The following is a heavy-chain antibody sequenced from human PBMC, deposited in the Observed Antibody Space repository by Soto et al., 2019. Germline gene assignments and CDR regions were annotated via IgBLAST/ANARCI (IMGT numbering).Heavy chain of an antibody. V-gene: IGHV4-59*08. CDR3: ARGHYDFWSGYFATIDY. CDR1: GGSISNYY. Sequence: SSETLSLTCTVSGGSISNYYWSWIRQPPGKGLEWIGYIHYSGNTKYNPSLKSRVTISADTSKNQFSLKLSSVTAADTAVYYCARGHYDFWSGYFATIDYWGRGTLVTVSS. D-gene: IGHD3-3*01. J-gene: IGHJ4*02. CDR2: IHYSGNT.